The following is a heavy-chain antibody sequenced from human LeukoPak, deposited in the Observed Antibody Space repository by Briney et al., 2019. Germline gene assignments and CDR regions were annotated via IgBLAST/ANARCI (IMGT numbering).Heavy chain of an antibody. J-gene: IGHJ4*02. Sequence: SVKVSCKASGGTFSSYAISWVRQAPGQGLEWMGGIIPIFGTANYAQKFQGRVTITADKSTSTAYMELSSLRSEDTAVYYCARGPGYYDFWSGYRDWGQGTLVTVSS. CDR1: GGTFSSYA. V-gene: IGHV1-69*06. CDR3: ARGPGYYDFWSGYRD. CDR2: IIPIFGTA. D-gene: IGHD3-3*01.